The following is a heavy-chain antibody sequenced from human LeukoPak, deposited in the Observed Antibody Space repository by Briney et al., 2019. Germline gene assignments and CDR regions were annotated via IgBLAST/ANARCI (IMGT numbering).Heavy chain of an antibody. CDR2: INSDGSST. V-gene: IGHV3-74*01. CDR3: ARENSGSYPLYFDY. CDR1: GFTFSNYW. Sequence: GGSLRLSCAASGFTFSNYWMYWVRQAPEKGLVWVSRINSDGSSTNYADSVKGRFTISRDNAKNTVYLQMNSLRAEDTAVYYCARENSGSYPLYFDYWGQGTLVTVSS. J-gene: IGHJ4*02. D-gene: IGHD1-26*01.